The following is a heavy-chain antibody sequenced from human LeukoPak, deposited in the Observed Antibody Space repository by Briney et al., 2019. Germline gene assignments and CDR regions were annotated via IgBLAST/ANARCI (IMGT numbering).Heavy chain of an antibody. CDR2: IYWDDDK. Sequence: ESGPTLVNPTQTLTLTCTFSGFSLSTSGVGVVWIRQPPGKALEWLALIYWDDDKRYSPSLKSRLTITKDTSKNQVVLTMTNMDPVDTATYYCARRYYYASGSYYNPNFDYWGQGTLVTVSS. D-gene: IGHD3-10*01. CDR1: GFSLSTSGVG. CDR3: ARRYYYASGSYYNPNFDY. J-gene: IGHJ4*02. V-gene: IGHV2-5*02.